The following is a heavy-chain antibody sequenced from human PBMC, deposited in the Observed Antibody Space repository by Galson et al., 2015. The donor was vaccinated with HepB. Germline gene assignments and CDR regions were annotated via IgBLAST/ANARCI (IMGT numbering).Heavy chain of an antibody. CDR3: ARSAPLRSGFLAVAGPPRY. V-gene: IGHV4-59*01. CDR2: IYYSGST. D-gene: IGHD6-19*01. Sequence: SETLSLTCTVSGGSISSYYWSWIRQPPGKGLEWIGYIYYSGSTIYNPSLKSRVTISVDTSKNQISLKLSSVTAADTAVYYCARSAPLRSGFLAVAGPPRYWGQGTLVTVSS. CDR1: GGSISSYY. J-gene: IGHJ4*02.